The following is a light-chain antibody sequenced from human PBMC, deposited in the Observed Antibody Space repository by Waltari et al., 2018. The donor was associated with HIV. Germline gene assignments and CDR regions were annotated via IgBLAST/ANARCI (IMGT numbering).Light chain of an antibody. CDR1: KLGDKY. V-gene: IGLV3-1*01. Sequence: SYELTQPPSVSVSPGQTASITCSGDKLGDKYACWYQQKQGQSPGLVIYQDSKRPSGIPERFSGSNSGNTATLTNSGTQAMDEADYYCQAWDSHVVFGGGTKLTVL. J-gene: IGLJ2*01. CDR2: QDS. CDR3: QAWDSHVV.